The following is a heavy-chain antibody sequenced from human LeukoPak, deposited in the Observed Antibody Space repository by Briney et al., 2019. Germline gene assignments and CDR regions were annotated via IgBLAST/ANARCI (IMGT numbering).Heavy chain of an antibody. J-gene: IGHJ4*02. CDR1: GFTFSSYW. CDR3: ARDHILLWFGELSNFFDY. Sequence: PGGSLRLSCAASGFTFSSYWMSWVRQAPGKGLEWVANINQDGSEKYYVDSVKGRFTISRDNAKSSLYLQMNSLRAEDTAVYYCARDHILLWFGELSNFFDYWGQGTLVTVSS. D-gene: IGHD3-10*01. V-gene: IGHV3-7*01. CDR2: INQDGSEK.